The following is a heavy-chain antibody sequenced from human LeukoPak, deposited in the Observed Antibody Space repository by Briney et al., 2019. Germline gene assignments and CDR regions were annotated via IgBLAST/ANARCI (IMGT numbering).Heavy chain of an antibody. V-gene: IGHV3-23*01. D-gene: IGHD2-2*01. CDR1: GFTFSSYA. CDR3: AKHGKTCSSSSCYSRANWFDP. Sequence: QPGGSLRVSCAASGFTFSSYAMSWVRQAPGEGLEWVSTIINTGGGTYYADSVKGRFTISSDNSKNTLYLQMNSLRAEDTAVYLCAKHGKTCSSSSCYSRANWFDPWGQGTLVTVSS. J-gene: IGHJ5*02. CDR2: IINTGGGT.